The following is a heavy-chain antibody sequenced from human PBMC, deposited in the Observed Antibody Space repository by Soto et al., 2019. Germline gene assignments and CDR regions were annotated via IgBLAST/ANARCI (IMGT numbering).Heavy chain of an antibody. CDR2: IIPIFGTA. Sequence: SVKVSCKASGGTFSSYAISWVRQAPGQGLEWMGGIIPIFGTANYAQKFQGRVTITADESTSTAYMELSSLRSEDTAVYYCARLGDEAYYYGSGSYYNVNYWGQGTLVTVSS. V-gene: IGHV1-69*13. D-gene: IGHD3-10*01. CDR1: GGTFSSYA. J-gene: IGHJ4*02. CDR3: ARLGDEAYYYGSGSYYNVNY.